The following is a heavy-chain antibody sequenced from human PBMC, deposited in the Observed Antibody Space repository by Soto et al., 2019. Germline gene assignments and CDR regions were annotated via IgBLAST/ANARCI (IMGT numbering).Heavy chain of an antibody. CDR1: GGSISSYY. D-gene: IGHD3-16*01. CDR3: ARRRVYLWGGYYGMDV. CDR2: IYYSGST. Sequence: QVQLQESGPGLVKPSETLSLTCTVSGGSISSYYWSWIRQPPGKGLEWIGYIYYSGSTNYNPSLTSRVTISVDTSKNQFSLKLSSVTAADTAVYYCARRRVYLWGGYYGMDVWGQGTTFTVSS. J-gene: IGHJ6*02. V-gene: IGHV4-59*08.